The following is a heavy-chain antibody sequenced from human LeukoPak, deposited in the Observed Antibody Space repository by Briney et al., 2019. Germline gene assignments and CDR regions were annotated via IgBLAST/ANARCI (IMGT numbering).Heavy chain of an antibody. V-gene: IGHV4-39*07. CDR3: AREVWCGGDCYAFDY. J-gene: IGHJ4*02. D-gene: IGHD2-21*02. CDR1: GGSISSYY. Sequence: SETLSLTCTVSGGSISSYYWSWIRQPPGKGLEWIGSIYYSGSTYYNPSLKSRVTISVDTSKNQFSLKLSSVTAADTAVYYCAREVWCGGDCYAFDYWGQGTLVTVSS. CDR2: IYYSGST.